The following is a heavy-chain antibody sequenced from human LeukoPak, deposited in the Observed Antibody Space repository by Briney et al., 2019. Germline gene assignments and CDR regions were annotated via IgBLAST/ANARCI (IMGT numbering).Heavy chain of an antibody. J-gene: IGHJ4*02. Sequence: GGSLTLSCAASAFTVSTNYMSWVRPAPGKGLEWVSIAFSDCRTFYADSVKGRFTISRDSSKNTVFLQMNSLRAEDTAVYYCARGDFDYWGQGTLVTVSS. CDR2: AFSDCRT. CDR1: AFTVSTNY. CDR3: ARGDFDY. V-gene: IGHV3-53*01.